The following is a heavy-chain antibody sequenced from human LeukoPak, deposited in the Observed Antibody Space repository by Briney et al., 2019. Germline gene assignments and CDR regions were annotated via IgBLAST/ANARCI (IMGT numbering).Heavy chain of an antibody. D-gene: IGHD6-19*01. CDR2: IIPIFGTA. CDR1: GGTFSSYA. Sequence: ASVKVSCKASGGTFSSYAISWVRQDPGQGLEWMGGIIPIFGTANYAQKFQGRVTITADKSTSTAYMELSSLRSEDTAVYYCARRSSGWSPFDYWGQGTLVTVSS. J-gene: IGHJ4*02. CDR3: ARRSSGWSPFDY. V-gene: IGHV1-69*06.